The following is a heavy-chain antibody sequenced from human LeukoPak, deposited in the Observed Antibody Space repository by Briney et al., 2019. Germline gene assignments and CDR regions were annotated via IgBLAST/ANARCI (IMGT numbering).Heavy chain of an antibody. CDR1: GYIFSDYW. V-gene: IGHV5-51*01. J-gene: IGHJ4*02. Sequence: GESPKISCQVSGYIFSDYWIGWVRQKSGEGLELVGLLYPGDSDTANSPFSQGKVTLSVDKYLSTGYLQWSSLKASDTAMYYCARQSRDGSKPRGDYFDHWGQGTLVTVSS. CDR3: ARQSRDGSKPRGDYFDH. CDR2: LYPGDSDT. D-gene: IGHD3-10*01.